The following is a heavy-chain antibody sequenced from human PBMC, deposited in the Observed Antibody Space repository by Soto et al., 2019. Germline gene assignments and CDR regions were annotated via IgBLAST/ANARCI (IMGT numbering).Heavy chain of an antibody. CDR2: IYYSGAT. CDR3: ERGFLSSPLHDSETSTWFDP. J-gene: IGHJ5*02. V-gene: IGHV4-31*03. D-gene: IGHD3-10*01. Sequence: QVQLQESGPGLVKPSQTLSLTCTVSGDSISSGGYYWSWIRQHPGKGLEWIGSIYYSGATYYNPSLKTRFITSVDTSRNQFSLKLTSVTAADTAVYYCERGFLSSPLHDSETSTWFDPWGLGTLVTVSS. CDR1: GDSISSGGYY.